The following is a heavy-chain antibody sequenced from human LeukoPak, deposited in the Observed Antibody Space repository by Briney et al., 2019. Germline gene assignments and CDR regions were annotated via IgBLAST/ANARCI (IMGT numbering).Heavy chain of an antibody. J-gene: IGHJ4*02. CDR1: GFTFDDYG. V-gene: IGHV3-20*04. CDR2: MYWNGGST. D-gene: IGHD3-10*01. CDR3: ARDGGYKAFDY. Sequence: PGGSLRLSCAASGFTFDDYGMSWVRQAPGKGLEWVSGMYWNGGSTGYADSVKGRFTISRDNAKNSLYLQMNSLRAEDTALYYCARDGGYKAFDYWGQGTLVTASS.